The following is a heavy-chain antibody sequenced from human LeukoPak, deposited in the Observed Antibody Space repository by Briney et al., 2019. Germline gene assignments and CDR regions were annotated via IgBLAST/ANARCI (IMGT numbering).Heavy chain of an antibody. CDR1: GYTFSGYY. V-gene: IGHV1-2*04. Sequence: ASVKVSCKASGYTFSGYYVHWVRQAPGQGLEWMGRINPNGDVTNYAQNFQGWVTLTRDTFISTAYMELSRLRSDDTAVYYCATGDYFDFWGQGTLVTVSS. J-gene: IGHJ4*02. CDR2: INPNGDVT. CDR3: ATGDYFDF.